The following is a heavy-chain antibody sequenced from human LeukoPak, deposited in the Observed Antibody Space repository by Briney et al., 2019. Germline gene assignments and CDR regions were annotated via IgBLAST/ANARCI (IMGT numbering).Heavy chain of an antibody. CDR3: ASSSGGFNWFDP. J-gene: IGHJ5*02. Sequence: GGSLRLSCAASGFTFSRYWMHWVRQAPGKGLVWVSRINSDGSSTNYADSVKGRFTISRDNAKNTLYLQMNSPRVEDTAVYYCASSSGGFNWFDPWGQGTLVTVSS. CDR1: GFTFSRYW. CDR2: INSDGSST. V-gene: IGHV3-74*01. D-gene: IGHD3-22*01.